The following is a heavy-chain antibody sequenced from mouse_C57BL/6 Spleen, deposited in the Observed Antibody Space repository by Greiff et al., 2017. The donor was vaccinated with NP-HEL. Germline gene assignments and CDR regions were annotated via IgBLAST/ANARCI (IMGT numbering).Heavy chain of an antibody. J-gene: IGHJ2*01. Sequence: EVQLQQSGPELVKPGASVKISCKASGYTFTDYYMNWVKQSHGKSLEWIGDINPNNGGTSYNQKFKGKATLTVDKSSSTAYMELRSLTSEDSAVYYCAREEGDYFDYWGQGTTLTVSS. V-gene: IGHV1-26*01. CDR1: GYTFTDYY. CDR3: AREEGDYFDY. CDR2: INPNNGGT.